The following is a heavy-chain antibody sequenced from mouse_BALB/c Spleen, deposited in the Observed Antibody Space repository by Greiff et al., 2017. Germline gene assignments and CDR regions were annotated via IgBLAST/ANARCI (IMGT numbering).Heavy chain of an antibody. J-gene: IGHJ4*01. V-gene: IGHV5-15*02. CDR2: ISNLAYSI. Sequence: EVKLMESGGGLVQPGGSRKLSCAASGFTFSDYGMAWVRQAPGKGPEWVAFISNLAYSIYYADTVTGRFTISRENAKNTLYLEMSSLRSEDTAMYYCARDGEGGMDYWGQGTSVTVSS. CDR3: ARDGEGGMDY. CDR1: GFTFSDYG.